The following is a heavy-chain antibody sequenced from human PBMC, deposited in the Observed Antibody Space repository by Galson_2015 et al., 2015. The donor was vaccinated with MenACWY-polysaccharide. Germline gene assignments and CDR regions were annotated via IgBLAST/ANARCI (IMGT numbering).Heavy chain of an antibody. V-gene: IGHV3-74*01. D-gene: IGHD3-10*01. Sequence: SLRLSCAASGLTFSNNWIHWVRQAPGKGLVWVSRINSDASSTAYADSVKGRFTISRDNAKNTLYLQMNSLRVEDTAVYYCVGPRARGGTGAYGMDAWVQGTPVTVSS. CDR1: GLTFSNNW. CDR2: INSDASST. CDR3: VGPRARGGTGAYGMDA. J-gene: IGHJ6*02.